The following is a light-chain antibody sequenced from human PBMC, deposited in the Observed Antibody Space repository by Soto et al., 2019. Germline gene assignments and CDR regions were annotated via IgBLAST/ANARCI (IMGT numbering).Light chain of an antibody. V-gene: IGLV2-14*01. J-gene: IGLJ2*01. Sequence: QSVLTQPASVSGSPGQSITISCTGTSSDVGGYNYVSWYQQHPGKAPKLMIYDVSNRPSGVSNRFSGSKSGNTASLTISGRQAEDEADYYCSSYTSSSTLAVFGGGTQLTVL. CDR3: SSYTSSSTLAV. CDR1: SSDVGGYNY. CDR2: DVS.